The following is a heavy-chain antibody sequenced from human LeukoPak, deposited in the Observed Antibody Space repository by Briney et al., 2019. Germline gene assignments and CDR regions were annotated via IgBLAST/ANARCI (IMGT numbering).Heavy chain of an antibody. CDR2: ISSSGSTI. J-gene: IGHJ4*02. Sequence: GGSLRLSCAASGFTFSDYYMSWIRQAPGKGLEWVSYISSSGSTIYYADSVKGRFTISRDNAKNSLYLQMNSLRAEDTAVYYCARDQDTMIVWTGLPDYWGQGILVTVPS. CDR1: GFTFSDYY. V-gene: IGHV3-11*01. CDR3: ARDQDTMIVWTGLPDY. D-gene: IGHD3-22*01.